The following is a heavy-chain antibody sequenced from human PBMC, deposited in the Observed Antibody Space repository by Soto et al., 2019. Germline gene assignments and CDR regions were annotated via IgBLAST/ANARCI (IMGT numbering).Heavy chain of an antibody. CDR1: GFTFSSYA. Sequence: GGSLRLSCAASGFTFSSYAMSWVRQAPGKGLEWVSAISGSGGSTYYADSVKGRFTISRDNSKNTRYLQMNSLRAEDTAVYYCAKEPAEYSGSYPGGWFDPWGQGTLVTVSS. CDR2: ISGSGGST. V-gene: IGHV3-23*01. J-gene: IGHJ5*02. CDR3: AKEPAEYSGSYPGGWFDP. D-gene: IGHD1-26*01.